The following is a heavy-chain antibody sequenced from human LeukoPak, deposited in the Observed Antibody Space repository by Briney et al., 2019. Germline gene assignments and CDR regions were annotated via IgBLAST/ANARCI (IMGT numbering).Heavy chain of an antibody. CDR1: GFTVSRNY. V-gene: IGHV3-66*01. CDR2: ITSAGAT. Sequence: GGSLRLSCAASGFTVSRNYMSWARLAPGKGLEWVSIITSAGATHYATSVKGRFTISRDNSKNTMFLRMNSLRAEDTAVYYCATRGLSGYYYGMDVWGQGTTVTVSS. D-gene: IGHD3-10*01. J-gene: IGHJ6*02. CDR3: ATRGLSGYYYGMDV.